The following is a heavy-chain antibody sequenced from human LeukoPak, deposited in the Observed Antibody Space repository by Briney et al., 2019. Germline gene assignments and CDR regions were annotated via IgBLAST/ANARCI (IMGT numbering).Heavy chain of an antibody. J-gene: IGHJ6*03. Sequence: GGSLRLSCAASGFTFSSYNMNWVRQAPGQGLEWVSSITSGSSYIYYADSVKGRFTISRDNAKSSLYLQMNSLRAEETAVYYCARDPYSGGYGAYYYYYRDVWGKGTTVTISS. CDR3: ARDPYSGGYGAYYYYYRDV. CDR2: ITSGSSYI. CDR1: GFTFSSYN. V-gene: IGHV3-21*01. D-gene: IGHD1-26*01.